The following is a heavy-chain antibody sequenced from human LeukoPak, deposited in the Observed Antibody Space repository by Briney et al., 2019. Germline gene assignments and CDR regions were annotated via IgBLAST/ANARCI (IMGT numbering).Heavy chain of an antibody. CDR2: IYPGDSDT. D-gene: IGHD3-22*01. CDR1: VYSFTSYW. Sequence: GDSLKIPCKASVYSFTSYWIAWLRPMPGKGLAWMGIIYPGDSDTRYGTSFQGQVTITVDKSFSTAYLQWSSLKASDTAMYFCARHYYDSSGYRRAGFDYWGQGTLVSVSS. J-gene: IGHJ4*02. V-gene: IGHV5-51*01. CDR3: ARHYYDSSGYRRAGFDY.